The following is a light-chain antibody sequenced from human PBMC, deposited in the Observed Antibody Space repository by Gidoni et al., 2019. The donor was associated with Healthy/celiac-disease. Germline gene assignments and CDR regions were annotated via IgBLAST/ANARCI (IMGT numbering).Light chain of an antibody. Sequence: QSVLTQPTSVSGAPGQRVTISCTGSSSNIGAGYDVHWYQQLPGTAPKLLIYGNSNRPSGVPDRFSGSKSGTSASLAITGLQAEDEADYYCQSYDSSRGGVFGGGTKLTVL. V-gene: IGLV1-40*01. CDR2: GNS. J-gene: IGLJ3*02. CDR1: SSNIGAGYD. CDR3: QSYDSSRGGV.